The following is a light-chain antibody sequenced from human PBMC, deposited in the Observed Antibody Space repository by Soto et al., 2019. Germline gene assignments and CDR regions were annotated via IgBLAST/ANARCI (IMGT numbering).Light chain of an antibody. CDR3: SSYTSSNTYV. CDR1: SSDVGGYNY. V-gene: IGLV2-14*03. J-gene: IGLJ1*01. CDR2: DVS. Sequence: QSALTQPASVSGSPGQSIAISCTGTSSDVGGYNYVSWYQHHPGKVPQIMIYDVSSRPSGVSDRFSGSKSGNTASLTISGLQAEDEADRSSYTSSNTYVFGTGTKVTVL.